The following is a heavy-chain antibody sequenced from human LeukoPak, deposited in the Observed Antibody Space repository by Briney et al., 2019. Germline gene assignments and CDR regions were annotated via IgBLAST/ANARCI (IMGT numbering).Heavy chain of an antibody. CDR1: GGSISSYY. CDR2: IYYSGST. D-gene: IGHD3-16*02. Sequence: SETLSLTCTVSGGSISSYYWSWLRQPPGKGLEWIGYIYYSGSTNYNPSLKSRVTISVDTSKNQFSLKLSSVTAADTAVYYCARASLSHEAVMDYWGQGTLVTVSS. J-gene: IGHJ4*02. V-gene: IGHV4-59*01. CDR3: ARASLSHEAVMDY.